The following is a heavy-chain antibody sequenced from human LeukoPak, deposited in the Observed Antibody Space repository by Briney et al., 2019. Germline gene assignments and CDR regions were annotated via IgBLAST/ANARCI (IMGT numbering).Heavy chain of an antibody. CDR1: GYTFTSYG. D-gene: IGHD6-13*01. J-gene: IGHJ4*02. CDR3: ASTVGIAAAGTFDY. CDR2: ISAYNGNT. V-gene: IGHV1-18*01. Sequence: VASVKLSCKASGYTFTSYGISWVRQAPGQGLEGVGWISAYNGNTNYAQKLQGRVTMTTDTSTSTAYMELRSLRSDDTAVYYCASTVGIAAAGTFDYWGQGTLVTVSS.